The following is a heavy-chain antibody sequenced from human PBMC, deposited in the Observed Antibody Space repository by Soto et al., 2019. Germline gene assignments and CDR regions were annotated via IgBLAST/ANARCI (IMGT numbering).Heavy chain of an antibody. V-gene: IGHV1-69*04. CDR3: ARDSSGYSHTLAGMDV. Sequence: SVKVSCKASGGTFSSYTISWVRQAPGQGLEWMGRIIPILGIANYAQKFQGRVTITADKSTSTAYMELSSLRSEDTAVYYCARDSSGYSHTLAGMDVWGQGTTVTVSS. J-gene: IGHJ6*02. D-gene: IGHD3-22*01. CDR1: GGTFSSYT. CDR2: IIPILGIA.